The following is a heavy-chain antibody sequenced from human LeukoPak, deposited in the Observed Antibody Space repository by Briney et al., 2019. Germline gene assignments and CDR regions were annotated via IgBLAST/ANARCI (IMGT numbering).Heavy chain of an antibody. CDR1: GGSISSSSYY. D-gene: IGHD2-15*01. J-gene: IGHJ4*02. CDR3: ARWHLGYCSGGSCYRTKSHFDY. CDR2: IYYSGST. Sequence: SETLSLTCTVSGGSISSSSYYWGWIRQPPGKGLEWIGSIYYSGSTYYNPSLKSRVTISVDTSKNQFSLKLSSVTAADTAVYYCARWHLGYCSGGSCYRTKSHFDYWGQGTLVTVSS. V-gene: IGHV4-39*07.